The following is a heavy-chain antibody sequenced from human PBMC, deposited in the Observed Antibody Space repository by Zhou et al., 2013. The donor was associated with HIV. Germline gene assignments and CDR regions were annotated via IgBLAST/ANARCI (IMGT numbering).Heavy chain of an antibody. CDR3: ARTDGYYYDSSGYYLHY. CDR1: GYTFTGYY. CDR2: INPNSGGT. Sequence: QVQLVQSGAEVKKPGASVKVSCKASGYTFTGYYMHWVRQAPGQGLEWMGWINPNSGGTNYAQKFQGRVTMTRDTSISTAYMELSRLRSDDTAVYYCARTDGYYYDSSGYYLHYWGQGTLVTVSS. J-gene: IGHJ4*02. D-gene: IGHD3-22*01. V-gene: IGHV1-2*02.